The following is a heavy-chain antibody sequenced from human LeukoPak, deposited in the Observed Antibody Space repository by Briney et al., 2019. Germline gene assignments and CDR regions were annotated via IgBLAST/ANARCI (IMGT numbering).Heavy chain of an antibody. J-gene: IGHJ5*02. CDR2: INHSGST. Sequence: SETPSLTCAVYGGSFSGYYWSWIRQPPGKGPEWIGEINHSGSTNYNPSLKSRVTISVDTSKNQFSLKLSSVTAADTAVYYCARGGEYCSSTSCPPRGVWFDPWGQGTLVTVSS. CDR3: ARGGEYCSSTSCPPRGVWFDP. CDR1: GGSFSGYY. D-gene: IGHD2-2*01. V-gene: IGHV4-34*01.